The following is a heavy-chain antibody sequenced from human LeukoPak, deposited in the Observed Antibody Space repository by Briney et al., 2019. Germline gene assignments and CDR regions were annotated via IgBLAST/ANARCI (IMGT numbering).Heavy chain of an antibody. J-gene: IGHJ4*02. V-gene: IGHV3-15*01. Sequence: GGSLRLSCAASGFTFSNARMSWVRQAPGKGLEWVGRIRSKTDGGTTDYAAPVKGRFSISRDDSKDMLYLQMNSLKIEGTAVYYCTAPRGSAGYWGQGTLVTVSS. CDR3: TAPRGSAGY. D-gene: IGHD3-16*01. CDR2: IRSKTDGGTT. CDR1: GFTFSNAR.